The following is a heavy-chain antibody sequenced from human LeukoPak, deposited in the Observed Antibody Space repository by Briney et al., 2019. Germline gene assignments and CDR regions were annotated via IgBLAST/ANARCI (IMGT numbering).Heavy chain of an antibody. CDR1: GGSFSGYY. V-gene: IGHV4-34*01. CDR3: ARAVDWDAFDI. J-gene: IGHJ3*02. CDR2: IDHSGST. Sequence: PSETLSLTCAVYGGSFSGYYWSWIRQPPGKGLEWIGEIDHSGSTNYNPSLESRVIISVDTSKNQFSLKLSSVTAADTAVYYCARAVDWDAFDIWGQGTMVTVSS. D-gene: IGHD2-21*01.